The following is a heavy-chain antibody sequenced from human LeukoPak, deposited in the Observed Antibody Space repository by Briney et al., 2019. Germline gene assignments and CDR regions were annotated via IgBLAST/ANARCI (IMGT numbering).Heavy chain of an antibody. CDR2: ISAYNGNT. V-gene: IGHV1-18*01. Sequence: ASVKVSCKASGGTFSSYTISWVRQAPGQGLEWMGWISAYNGNTNYAQKLQGRVTMTTDTSTSAAYMELRSLRSDDTAVYYCADMVRGSTAFDPWGQGTLVTVSS. CDR1: GGTFSSYT. D-gene: IGHD3-10*01. J-gene: IGHJ5*02. CDR3: ADMVRGSTAFDP.